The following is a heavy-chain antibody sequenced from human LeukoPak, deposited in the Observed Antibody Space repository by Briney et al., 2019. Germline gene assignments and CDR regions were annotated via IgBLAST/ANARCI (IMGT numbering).Heavy chain of an antibody. D-gene: IGHD3-22*01. J-gene: IGHJ4*02. CDR3: AKTSSGYYLDH. CDR1: GGSISSGDYS. CDR2: IYHSGRT. V-gene: IGHV4-30-2*01. Sequence: SETLSLTCVVSGGSISSGDYSWSWVRQPPGKGLEWIGYIYHSGRTYYSPSLKGRVTISVDRTRNQFSLKLSSVTAADTAVYYCAKTSSGYYLDHWGQGTLVTVSS.